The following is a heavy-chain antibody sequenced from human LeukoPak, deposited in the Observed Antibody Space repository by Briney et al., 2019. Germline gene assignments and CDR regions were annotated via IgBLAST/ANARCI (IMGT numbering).Heavy chain of an antibody. CDR2: ISYDGSNK. CDR1: VFTFSSSG. J-gene: IGHJ4*02. CDR3: AKRGDYGGNSPFDY. V-gene: IGHV3-30*18. Sequence: GGSLRLSCAVSVFTFSSSGTHCVRQAPGKGLEWVAVISYDGSNKYYADSVKGRFTISRDNSKNTLYLQMNSLRSEDTAVYYCAKRGDYGGNSPFDYWGQGTLVTVSS. D-gene: IGHD4-23*01.